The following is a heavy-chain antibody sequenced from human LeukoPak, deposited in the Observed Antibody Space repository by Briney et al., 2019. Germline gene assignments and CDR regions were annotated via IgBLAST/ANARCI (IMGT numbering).Heavy chain of an antibody. J-gene: IGHJ3*02. V-gene: IGHV1-18*01. D-gene: IGHD3-3*01. Sequence: GASVKVSCKASGYTFTSYGISWVRQAPGQGLEWMGWISAYNGNTNYAQKLQGRVTMTTDTSTSTAYMELRSLRSDDTAVYYCARVGYYDFWSGYYKGAFDIWGQGTMVTVSS. CDR3: ARVGYYDFWSGYYKGAFDI. CDR2: ISAYNGNT. CDR1: GYTFTSYG.